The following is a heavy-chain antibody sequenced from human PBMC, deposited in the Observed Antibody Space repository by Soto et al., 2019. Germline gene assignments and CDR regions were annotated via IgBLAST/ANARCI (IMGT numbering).Heavy chain of an antibody. D-gene: IGHD3-3*01. Sequence: SETLSLTCTASGGSISGNYWSWIRQPPGKGLEWIGYIYYSGSTNSNPSLKSRVTISVDTSKNQFSLKLSSVTAADTAVYYCARSGLWGGYFDYWGQGTLVTVPS. CDR1: GGSISGNY. CDR3: ARSGLWGGYFDY. V-gene: IGHV4-59*01. CDR2: IYYSGST. J-gene: IGHJ4*02.